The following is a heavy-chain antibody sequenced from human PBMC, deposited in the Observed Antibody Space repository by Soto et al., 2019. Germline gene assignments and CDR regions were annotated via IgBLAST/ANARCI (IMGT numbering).Heavy chain of an antibody. J-gene: IGHJ6*02. D-gene: IGHD6-25*01. V-gene: IGHV3-30*18. Sequence: QVQLVESGGGVVQPGRSLRLSCAASGFTFSSYGMHWVRQAPGKGLEWVAVISYDGSNKYYADSVKGRFTISRDNSKNKMYLQMNSLRAEDTAVYYCAKDRRPNYYYGMDVWGQGTTVPVSS. CDR2: ISYDGSNK. CDR1: GFTFSSYG. CDR3: AKDRRPNYYYGMDV.